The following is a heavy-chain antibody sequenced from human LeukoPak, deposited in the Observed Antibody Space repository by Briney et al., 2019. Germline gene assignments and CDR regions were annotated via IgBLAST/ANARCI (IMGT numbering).Heavy chain of an antibody. CDR1: GYTFTSYY. J-gene: IGHJ4*02. V-gene: IGHV1-46*01. Sequence: GPSVKVSCKASGYTFTSYYMHWVRQAPGQGLEWMGIINPSGGSTSYAQKFQGRVTMTRDTSTSTVYMELSSLRSEDTAVYYCARDPHMITFGGVFAPDYWGQGTLVTVSS. CDR3: ARDPHMITFGGVFAPDY. D-gene: IGHD3-16*02. CDR2: INPSGGST.